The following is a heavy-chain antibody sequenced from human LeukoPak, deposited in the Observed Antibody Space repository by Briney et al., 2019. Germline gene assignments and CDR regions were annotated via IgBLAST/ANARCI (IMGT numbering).Heavy chain of an antibody. CDR1: GFTFSSYG. CDR2: ISYDGSNK. CDR3: AKSVGEDGYNFFDY. J-gene: IGHJ4*02. D-gene: IGHD5-24*01. V-gene: IGHV3-30*18. Sequence: GGSLRLSCAASGFTFSSYGMHWVRQAPGKGLEWVAVISYDGSNKYCADSVKGRFTISRDNSKNTLYLQMNSLRAEDTAVYYCAKSVGEDGYNFFDYWGQGTLVTVSS.